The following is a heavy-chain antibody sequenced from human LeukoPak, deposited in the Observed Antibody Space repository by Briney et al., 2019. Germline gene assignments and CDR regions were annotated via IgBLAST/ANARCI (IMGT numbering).Heavy chain of an antibody. Sequence: ASVKISCKASGYTFTSYYMHWVRQASGQGLEWMGIINPSGGSTSYAQKFQGRVTMTRDMSTSTVYMELSSLRSEDTAVYYCARGSNWGGDYWGQGSLVTVSS. J-gene: IGHJ4*02. CDR3: ARGSNWGGDY. CDR1: GYTFTSYY. V-gene: IGHV1-46*01. D-gene: IGHD6-13*01. CDR2: INPSGGST.